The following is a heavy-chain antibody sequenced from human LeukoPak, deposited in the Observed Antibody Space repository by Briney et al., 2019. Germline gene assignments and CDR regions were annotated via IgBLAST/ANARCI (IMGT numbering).Heavy chain of an antibody. D-gene: IGHD2-2*02. CDR3: ARDFCSSTSCYIWFDP. V-gene: IGHV1-3*01. Sequence: ASVKVSCKASGYTLTSYAMHWVRQAPGQRLEWMGWINAGNGNTKYPQKFQGRVTITRDTSASTAYMELSSLRSEDTAVYYCARDFCSSTSCYIWFDPWGQGTLVTVSS. CDR2: INAGNGNT. CDR1: GYTLTSYA. J-gene: IGHJ5*02.